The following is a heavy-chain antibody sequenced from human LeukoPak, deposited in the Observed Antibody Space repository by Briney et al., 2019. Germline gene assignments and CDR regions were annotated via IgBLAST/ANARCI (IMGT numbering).Heavy chain of an antibody. J-gene: IGHJ4*02. CDR2: IYYSGST. CDR1: GGSISSGGYY. CDR3: ASSYYVSGSYSALDY. D-gene: IGHD3-10*01. V-gene: IGHV4-30-2*01. Sequence: SQTLSLTCTVSGGSISSGGYYWSWIRQPPGKGLEWIGYIYYSGSTYYNPSLKSRVTISVDRSKNQFSLKLSSVTAADTAVYYCASSYYVSGSYSALDYWGQGTLVTVSS.